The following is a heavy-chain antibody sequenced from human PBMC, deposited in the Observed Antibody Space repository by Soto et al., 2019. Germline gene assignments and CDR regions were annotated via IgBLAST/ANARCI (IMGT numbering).Heavy chain of an antibody. J-gene: IGHJ4*02. CDR3: ARVYCSGGSCYGIDY. CDR2: INPSGGST. CDR1: GYTFTTYY. D-gene: IGHD2-15*01. V-gene: IGHV1-46*01. Sequence: QVQLVQSGAEVKKPGASVKVSCKASGYTFTTYYMHWVRQAPGQGLEWMGIINPSGGSTSYAQKFQGRVTMTRDTSTSTVYMELSSLRSEATAVYYCARVYCSGGSCYGIDYWGQGTLVTVSS.